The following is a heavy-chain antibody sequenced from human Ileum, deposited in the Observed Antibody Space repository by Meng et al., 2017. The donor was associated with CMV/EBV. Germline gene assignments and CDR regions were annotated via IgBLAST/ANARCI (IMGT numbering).Heavy chain of an antibody. Sequence: GESLKISCAASGFTFSRFSMHWVRLVPGKGLESVTFISYDGVTKYYADSVKGRFTISRDNSNSILYLQMTSLRGEDTGVYYCAKRTGTTIDLWGHGTQV. CDR2: ISYDGVTK. D-gene: IGHD1-7*01. V-gene: IGHV3-30*04. J-gene: IGHJ5*02. CDR3: AKRTGTTIDL. CDR1: GFTFSRFS.